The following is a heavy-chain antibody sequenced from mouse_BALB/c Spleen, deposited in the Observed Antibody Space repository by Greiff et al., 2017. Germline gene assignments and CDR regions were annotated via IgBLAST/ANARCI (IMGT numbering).Heavy chain of an antibody. CDR2: INPYNGAT. CDR1: GYSFTGYY. D-gene: IGHD1-1*01. V-gene: IGHV1-31*01. Sequence: VQLQQSGPELVKPGASVKISCKASGYSFTGYYMHWVKQSHVKSLEWIGRINPYNGATSYNQNFKDKASLTVDKSSSTAYMELHSLTSEDSAVYYCARTYYGSSQYAMDYWGQGTSVTVSS. J-gene: IGHJ4*01. CDR3: ARTYYGSSQYAMDY.